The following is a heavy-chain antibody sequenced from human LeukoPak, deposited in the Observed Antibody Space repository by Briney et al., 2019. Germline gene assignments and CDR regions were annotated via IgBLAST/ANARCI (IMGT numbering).Heavy chain of an antibody. J-gene: IGHJ5*02. CDR2: INAGNGNT. CDR3: ARVSRRYGTFDP. V-gene: IGHV1-3*01. CDR1: GYTFTSYA. Sequence: GASVKVSCKASGYTFTSYAMHWVRQAPGQSLEWMGWINAGNGNTKYSQKFQGRVTITRDTSASTAYMELSSLRSEDTAVYYCARVSRRYGTFDPWGQGTLVTVSS. D-gene: IGHD3-9*01.